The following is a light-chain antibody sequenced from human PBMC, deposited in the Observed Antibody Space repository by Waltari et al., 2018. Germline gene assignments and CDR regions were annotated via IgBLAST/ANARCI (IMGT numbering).Light chain of an antibody. V-gene: IGKV2-30*02. CDR1: QSLVHSEGNTF. J-gene: IGKJ1*01. CDR2: QVS. CDR3: MQGTHWPRT. Sequence: DVVLTQSPLSLTVTLGQPGSISCWSSQSLVHSEGNTFFNWFQQRPVQSPRRPINQVSSRDAGVPDRFSGSGSGTDFTLKISRLEAEDVGVYYCMQGTHWPRTFGQGTKVEIK.